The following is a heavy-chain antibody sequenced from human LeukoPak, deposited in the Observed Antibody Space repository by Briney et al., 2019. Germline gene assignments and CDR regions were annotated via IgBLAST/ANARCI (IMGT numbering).Heavy chain of an antibody. J-gene: IGHJ3*02. D-gene: IGHD3-10*01. V-gene: IGHV4-34*01. CDR3: ARQLKGYYGSGSYFPDAFDI. CDR1: GGSLSGYF. CDR2: ISHDGST. Sequence: SETLSLTCAVYGGSLSGYFWSWIRQPPGRGLEWIAEISHDGSTSYNPSLKSRVTMSVDTSKNHFSLKLNSVTAADTAVFYCARQLKGYYGSGSYFPDAFDIWGRGTMVTVSS.